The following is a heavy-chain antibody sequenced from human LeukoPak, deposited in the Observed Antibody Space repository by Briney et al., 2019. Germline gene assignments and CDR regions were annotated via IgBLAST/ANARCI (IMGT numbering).Heavy chain of an antibody. J-gene: IGHJ6*02. CDR2: IYPGDSDT. V-gene: IGHV5-51*01. Sequence: GESLKISCMGSGYSFTSYWIGWVRQMPGKGLEWMGIIYPGDSDTRYSPSFQGQVTISADKSISTAYLQWSSLKASDTAMYYCARHEGDSSGYSSYYYYYGMDVWGQGTTVTVSS. D-gene: IGHD3-22*01. CDR3: ARHEGDSSGYSSYYYYYGMDV. CDR1: GYSFTSYW.